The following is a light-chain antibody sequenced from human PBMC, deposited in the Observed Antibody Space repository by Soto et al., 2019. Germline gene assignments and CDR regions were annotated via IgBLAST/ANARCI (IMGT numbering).Light chain of an antibody. CDR3: ASWDASLSGFV. V-gene: IGLV1-47*01. Sequence: QSVLTQPPSASGTPGQRVTISCSGTTSNIGHNYVCWYQQLPGSTPKLLILRSDQRPSGVPDRFSGSKSGTSASLTIGGLRSEDEADYYCASWDASLSGFVFGTGTKLTVL. CDR2: RSD. CDR1: TSNIGHNY. J-gene: IGLJ1*01.